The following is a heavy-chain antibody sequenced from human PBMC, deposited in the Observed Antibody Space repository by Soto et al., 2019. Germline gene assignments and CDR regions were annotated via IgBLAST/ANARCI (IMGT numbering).Heavy chain of an antibody. D-gene: IGHD1-7*01. CDR3: ASRDTGTSVDX. V-gene: IGHV4-4*02. Sequence: SDTLSLTFAVSGGSFTSNNWWTWVRQPPGQGLEWLGEIYRTGSTNYNPSLKSRVTISLDKSENQFSLKVTSPKAADTAVYYCASRDTGTSVDXWGQGTLVT. CDR2: IYRTGST. CDR1: GGSFTSNNW. J-gene: IGHJ4*02.